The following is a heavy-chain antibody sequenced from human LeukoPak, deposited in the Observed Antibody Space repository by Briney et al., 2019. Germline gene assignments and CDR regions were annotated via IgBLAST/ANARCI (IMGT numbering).Heavy chain of an antibody. D-gene: IGHD3-10*01. CDR3: AKDGHYYGSGSYYNV. CDR2: IRYDGSNK. CDR1: GFTFSSYG. Sequence: GGSLRLSCAASGFTFSSYGMHWVRQAPGKGLEWVAFIRYDGSNKYYADSVKGRFTISRDNSKNTLYLQMNSLRAEDTAVYYCAKDGHYYGSGSYYNVWGQGTLVTVSS. V-gene: IGHV3-30*02. J-gene: IGHJ4*02.